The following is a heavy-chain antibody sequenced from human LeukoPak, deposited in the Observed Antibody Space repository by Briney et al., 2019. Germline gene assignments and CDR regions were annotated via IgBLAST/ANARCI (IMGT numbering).Heavy chain of an antibody. CDR3: ARDLGITGSQWVMDV. J-gene: IGHJ6*03. Sequence: ASVKVSCKASGYTFTGYYIHWVRQAPGQGLEYMGWINPNSGGTNYAQKFQGRVTMTRDTSISTAYMELSRLRSDDTAVYYCARDLGITGSQWVMDVWGKGTTVTVSS. D-gene: IGHD1-20*01. V-gene: IGHV1-2*02. CDR1: GYTFTGYY. CDR2: INPNSGGT.